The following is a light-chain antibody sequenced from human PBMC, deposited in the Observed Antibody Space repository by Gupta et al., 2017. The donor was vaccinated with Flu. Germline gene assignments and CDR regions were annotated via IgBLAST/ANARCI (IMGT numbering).Light chain of an antibody. CDR2: KAS. Sequence: DIQMTQSPSTLSASVGDRVTITCRASQSISSWLAWYQQKPGKAPKQLIYKASSLESGVPSRFSGSGSGTEFTLTISSLQPDDFATYYCQQYNSYSRTFGQGTKVEIK. J-gene: IGKJ1*01. V-gene: IGKV1-5*03. CDR3: QQYNSYSRT. CDR1: QSISSW.